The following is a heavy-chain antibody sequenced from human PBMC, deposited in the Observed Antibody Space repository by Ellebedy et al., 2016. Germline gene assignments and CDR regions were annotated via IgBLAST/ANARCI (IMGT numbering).Heavy chain of an antibody. V-gene: IGHV1-18*01. D-gene: IGHD1-26*01. Sequence: ASVKVFCXDSGYTFIRYGINGGGQAPGKGLEWMGLISAFNGKTVAQNLQGRGTMTTDTYTATDCMELRSLTSDDTATYYCARVRWELLGGINYYYHGLDVWGPGTTVTVSS. J-gene: IGHJ6*02. CDR2: ISAFNGKT. CDR3: ARVRWELLGGINYYYHGLDV. CDR1: GYTFIRYG.